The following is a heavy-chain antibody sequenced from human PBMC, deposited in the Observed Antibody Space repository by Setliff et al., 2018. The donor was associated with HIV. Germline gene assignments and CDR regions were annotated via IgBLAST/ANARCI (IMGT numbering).Heavy chain of an antibody. CDR2: IDESGSI. CDR1: TESLTRYD. Sequence: SETLSLTCAVYTESLTRYDWAWIRQSPEKGLEWIGEIDESGSISNNPSLQSRVTMSVDTSKNQFSLKVRSLTAADTGLYYCAGVKSVKTTLVRLWPRFDLWGQGTQVTVSS. V-gene: IGHV4-34*01. D-gene: IGHD3-10*01. CDR3: AGVKSVKTTLVRLWPRFDL. J-gene: IGHJ5*02.